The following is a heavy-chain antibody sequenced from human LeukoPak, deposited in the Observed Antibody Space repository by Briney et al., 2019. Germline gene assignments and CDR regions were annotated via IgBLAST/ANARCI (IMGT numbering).Heavy chain of an antibody. D-gene: IGHD6-19*01. CDR1: GYDFTSVG. Sequence: ASVKVSCKASGYDFTSVGITWVRRAPGQGLEWMGWISPYNGNTRYAQKFQGRVAMTTDTSTTTAYMELRGLRYNDTAVYYCARAGPGSGWYFDYWGQGTLVTVSS. CDR2: ISPYNGNT. V-gene: IGHV1-18*01. J-gene: IGHJ4*02. CDR3: ARAGPGSGWYFDY.